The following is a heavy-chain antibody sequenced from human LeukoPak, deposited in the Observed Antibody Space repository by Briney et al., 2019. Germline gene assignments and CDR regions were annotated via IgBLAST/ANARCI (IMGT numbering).Heavy chain of an antibody. J-gene: IGHJ3*02. CDR1: GCSISSGYY. V-gene: IGHV4-38-2*02. CDR3: ARALYGESKFDI. Sequence: SETLSLTCTVSGCSISSGYYWGWIRQPPGKGLEWIGSIYHSGSTYYNPSLKSRVTISVDTSKNQFSLKLSSVTAADTAVYYCARALYGESKFDIWGQGTMVTVSS. D-gene: IGHD3-10*02. CDR2: IYHSGST.